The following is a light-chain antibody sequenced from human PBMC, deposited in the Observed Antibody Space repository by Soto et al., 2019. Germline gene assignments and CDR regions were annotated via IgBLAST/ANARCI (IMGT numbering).Light chain of an antibody. Sequence: QSALTQPASVSGSPGQSITISCTGTSSDVGGYNYVSWYQQFPGKAPKLIISEVSNRPSGVSSRFSGSRSDNTASLTISGLQAEDEAAYYCSSYTSSGTWVFGGGTQLTVL. CDR3: SSYTSSGTWV. J-gene: IGLJ3*02. CDR1: SSDVGGYNY. CDR2: EVS. V-gene: IGLV2-14*01.